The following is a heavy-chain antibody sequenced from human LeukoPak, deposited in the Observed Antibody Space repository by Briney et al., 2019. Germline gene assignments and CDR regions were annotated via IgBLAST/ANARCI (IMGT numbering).Heavy chain of an antibody. J-gene: IGHJ6*02. Sequence: ASVKVSCKASGYTFTGSYLHWVRQPPGQGLEWMGWINPNSGDTNYAQEFQGRVTMTRDTSIDTAYMELSSLRSDDTAMYYCAKSQGVYGMGVWGQGTTVTVSS. D-gene: IGHD3-16*01. CDR3: AKSQGVYGMGV. CDR2: INPNSGDT. CDR1: GYTFTGSY. V-gene: IGHV1-2*02.